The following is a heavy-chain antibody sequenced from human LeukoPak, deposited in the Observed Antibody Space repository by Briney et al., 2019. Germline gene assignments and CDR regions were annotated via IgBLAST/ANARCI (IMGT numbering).Heavy chain of an antibody. CDR2: ISGSGGST. CDR1: GFTFDDYA. Sequence: GGSLRLSCAASGFTFDDYAMHWVRQAPGKGLEWVSAISGSGGSTYYADSVKGRFTISRDNSKNTLYMQMNSLRAEDTAVYYCAKQYYDILTGPDAFDIWGQGTMVTVSS. J-gene: IGHJ3*02. D-gene: IGHD3-9*01. CDR3: AKQYYDILTGPDAFDI. V-gene: IGHV3-23*01.